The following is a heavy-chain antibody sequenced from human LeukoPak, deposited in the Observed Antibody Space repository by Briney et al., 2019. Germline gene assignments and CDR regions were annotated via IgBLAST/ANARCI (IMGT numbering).Heavy chain of an antibody. CDR2: ISGSGGST. V-gene: IGHV3-23*01. CDR3: AKDQVYSSGWYSRLYAFDI. Sequence: LPGGSLRLSCAASGFTFSSYAMSWVRQAPGKGLEWVSAISGSGGSTYYADSVKGRFTISRDNSKNTLYLQMNSLRAEDTAVYYCAKDQVYSSGWYSRLYAFDIWGQGTMVTVSS. CDR1: GFTFSSYA. J-gene: IGHJ3*02. D-gene: IGHD6-19*01.